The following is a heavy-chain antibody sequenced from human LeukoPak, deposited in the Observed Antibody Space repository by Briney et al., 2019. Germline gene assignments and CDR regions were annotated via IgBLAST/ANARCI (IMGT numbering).Heavy chain of an antibody. J-gene: IGHJ4*02. V-gene: IGHV3-23*01. CDR1: GFTFSSYG. CDR3: ARKSASGNYPLDY. D-gene: IGHD3-10*01. Sequence: PGGSLRLSCAASGFTFSSYGMSWVRQAPGKGLEWVSLISSSGGSTYYADSVKGRFTISRDNSKNTLYLQMSSLRAEDTALYYCARKSASGNYPLDYWGQGTLVTVSS. CDR2: ISSSGGST.